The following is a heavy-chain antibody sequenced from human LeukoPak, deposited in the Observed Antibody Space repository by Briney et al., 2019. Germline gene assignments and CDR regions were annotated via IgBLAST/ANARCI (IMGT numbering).Heavy chain of an antibody. CDR2: INEDGSEK. CDR1: EFSFETYW. V-gene: IGHV3-7*01. CDR3: ARGETMDV. D-gene: IGHD5-24*01. J-gene: IGHJ6*03. Sequence: GALRLSCLALEFSFETYWMSWVRQAPGKGPEWVANINEDGSEKHYVGSVRGRFTISRDNADNSLHLQMNSLRPEDMAVYYCARGETMDVWGKGTTVTVSS.